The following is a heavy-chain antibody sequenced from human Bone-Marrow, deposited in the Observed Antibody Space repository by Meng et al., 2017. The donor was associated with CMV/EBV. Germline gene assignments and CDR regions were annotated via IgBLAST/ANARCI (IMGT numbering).Heavy chain of an antibody. CDR2: ISFDGSNK. V-gene: IGHV3-30-3*01. CDR1: KFTFNRYA. CDR3: AGELPTVMPFDY. J-gene: IGHJ4*02. D-gene: IGHD2-2*01. Sequence: GGPLRLSCAASKFTFNRYAMHWVRQAPGKGLEWVAVISFDGSNKYYADSVKGRFTISRDNSKNTLYLQMNSLRVEDTAVYYCAGELPTVMPFDYWGLGTLVTVSS.